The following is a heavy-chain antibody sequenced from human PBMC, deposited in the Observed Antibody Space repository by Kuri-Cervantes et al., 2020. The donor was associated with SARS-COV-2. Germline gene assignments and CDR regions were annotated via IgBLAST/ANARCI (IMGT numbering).Heavy chain of an antibody. V-gene: IGHV1-8*02. Sequence: ASVKVSCKASGYTFTGYYMHWVRQATGQGLEWMGWMNPNSGNTGYAQKFQGRVTMTRDTSTSTVYMELSSLRSEDTAVYYCARGAPIVVVPAAKGDDAFDIWGQGTMVTVSS. D-gene: IGHD2-2*01. CDR1: GYTFTGYY. J-gene: IGHJ3*02. CDR3: ARGAPIVVVPAAKGDDAFDI. CDR2: MNPNSGNT.